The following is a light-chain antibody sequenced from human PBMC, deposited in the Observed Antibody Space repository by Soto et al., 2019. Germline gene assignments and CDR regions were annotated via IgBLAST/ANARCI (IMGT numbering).Light chain of an antibody. Sequence: QSALTQPPSASGSPGQSVTISCTGTSSDIGAYNHVSWYQQHPGKAPRFIIYEVSQRPSGVPDRFSGSKSGNTASLTVSGLQADDEADYYCSSYTTSNTLVFGTGTKLTVL. CDR1: SSDIGAYNH. J-gene: IGLJ1*01. CDR3: SSYTTSNTLV. CDR2: EVS. V-gene: IGLV2-8*01.